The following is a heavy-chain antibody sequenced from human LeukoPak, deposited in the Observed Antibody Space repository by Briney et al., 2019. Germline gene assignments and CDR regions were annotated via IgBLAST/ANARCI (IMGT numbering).Heavy chain of an antibody. J-gene: IGHJ4*02. V-gene: IGHV3-9*01. CDR2: ISWNSGSI. Sequence: PGGSLRLSCAASGFTFDDYAMHLVRQAPGKGLEWVSGISWNSGSIGYADSVKGRFTISRDNAKNSLYLQMNSLRAEDTALYYCAKTYSSGWYYFDYWGQGTLVTVSS. CDR1: GFTFDDYA. CDR3: AKTYSSGWYYFDY. D-gene: IGHD6-19*01.